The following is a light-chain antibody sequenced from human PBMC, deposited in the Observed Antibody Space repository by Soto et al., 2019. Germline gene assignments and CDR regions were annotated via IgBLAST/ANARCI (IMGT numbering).Light chain of an antibody. CDR1: QSVATSQ. CDR2: GAS. V-gene: IGKV3-20*01. CDR3: QQFASSPRT. Sequence: EIVLTQSPGTLSLSPGERATLFCRASQSVATSQLAWYQQKPGQAPRLLIGASSRATGVPDRFIASGSGTDFTQTISRLEPEDFAVYYCQQFASSPRTFGRGTKVDIK. J-gene: IGKJ1*01.